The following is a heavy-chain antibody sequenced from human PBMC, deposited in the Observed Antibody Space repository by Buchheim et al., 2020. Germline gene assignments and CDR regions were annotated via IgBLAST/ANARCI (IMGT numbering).Heavy chain of an antibody. V-gene: IGHV3-66*02. J-gene: IGHJ3*02. Sequence: MHLVESGGGVVQPGGSLRLSCAASGFTVSSNYMSWVRQAPGKGLEWVSVIYSGGSTYYADSVKGRFTISRDNSKNTLYLQMNSLRAEDTAVYYCARDLVDRWELSHAFDIWGQGT. CDR2: IYSGGST. D-gene: IGHD1-26*01. CDR3: ARDLVDRWELSHAFDI. CDR1: GFTVSSNY.